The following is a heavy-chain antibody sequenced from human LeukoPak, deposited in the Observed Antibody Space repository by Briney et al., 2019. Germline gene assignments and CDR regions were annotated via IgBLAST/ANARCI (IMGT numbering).Heavy chain of an antibody. CDR3: ARGSAVAGITFDY. Sequence: SETLSLTCPVSGGSIRSYYWSWIRQPPGKGLEWGGYTYSSGSTNYNPSLKSRVTISVDPSKNQFSVKLRSVTAADTAVYYCARGSAVAGITFDYWGQGTLVTVSS. D-gene: IGHD6-19*01. J-gene: IGHJ4*02. CDR2: TYSSGST. V-gene: IGHV4-59*01. CDR1: GGSIRSYY.